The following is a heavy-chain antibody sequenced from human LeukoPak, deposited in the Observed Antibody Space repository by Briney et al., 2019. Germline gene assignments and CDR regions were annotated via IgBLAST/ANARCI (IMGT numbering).Heavy chain of an antibody. CDR2: MNPHSGNT. V-gene: IGHV1-8*01. CDR3: ARGGSRILTYYYYMDV. CDR1: GYTFTSYD. Sequence: ASVKVSCKASGYTFTSYDINWVRQAAGQGPEWMGWMNPHSGNTGYAQRFQGRVIMTRNTSITTAYMELSSLRSEDTAVYYCARGGSRILTYYYYMDVWGKGTTVTVSS. J-gene: IGHJ6*03. D-gene: IGHD2-15*01.